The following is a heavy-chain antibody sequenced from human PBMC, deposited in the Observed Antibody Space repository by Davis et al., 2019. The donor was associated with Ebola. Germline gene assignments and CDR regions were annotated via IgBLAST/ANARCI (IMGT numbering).Heavy chain of an antibody. Sequence: SETLSLTCIVSGGSISSYYWSWIRQPPGKGLEWIGYFYYSGSTNYNPSLKSRVTISVDTSKNQFSLKLSSVTAADTAVYYCARPDGAGSDYWGQGTLVTVSS. CDR2: FYYSGST. J-gene: IGHJ4*02. D-gene: IGHD1-14*01. CDR1: GGSISSYY. V-gene: IGHV4-59*01. CDR3: ARPDGAGSDY.